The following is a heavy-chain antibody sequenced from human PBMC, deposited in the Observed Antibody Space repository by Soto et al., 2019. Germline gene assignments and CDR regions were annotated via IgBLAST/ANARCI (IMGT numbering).Heavy chain of an antibody. J-gene: IGHJ4*02. CDR1: GFTFSNYD. CDR2: ITESGANT. D-gene: IGHD6-6*01. V-gene: IGHV3-23*01. Sequence: GGSLRLSCVASGFTFSNYDMSWVRQAPGKGLEWVSTITESGANTYYVDSVRGRLTISRDNSKNTMYLQMNSLRVDDTAIYYCAKDRSRAEYMFDFWGQGTPVTVSS. CDR3: AKDRSRAEYMFDF.